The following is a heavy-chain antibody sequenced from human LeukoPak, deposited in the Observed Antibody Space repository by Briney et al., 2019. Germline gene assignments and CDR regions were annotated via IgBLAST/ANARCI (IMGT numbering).Heavy chain of an antibody. V-gene: IGHV1-18*01. CDR2: ISAHNGNT. CDR1: DYTFTNYG. CDR3: ASSLPDSSGYYANLLIAD. D-gene: IGHD3-22*01. Sequence: ASVKVSCKASDYTFTNYGISWVRQAPGQGLEWMGWISAHNGNTNYAQKLQGRVTMTTDRSTSTAYMELRSLRSDDTAVYYCASSLPDSSGYYANLLIADWGQGTLVTVSS. J-gene: IGHJ4*02.